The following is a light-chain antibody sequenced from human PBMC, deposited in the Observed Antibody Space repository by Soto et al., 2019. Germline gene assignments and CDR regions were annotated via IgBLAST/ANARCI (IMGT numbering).Light chain of an antibody. CDR2: AAS. CDR1: QSVNSRY. V-gene: IGKV3-20*01. Sequence: EIVLTQSPGTLSLSPGERVTLSCRASQSVNSRYLAWYQQKPGQAPRLLLYAASSRATGIPDRFSGSGSGTDFTLTISRLEPEDCAVYYCQQHGSSPRTFGQGTKVEIK. J-gene: IGKJ1*01. CDR3: QQHGSSPRT.